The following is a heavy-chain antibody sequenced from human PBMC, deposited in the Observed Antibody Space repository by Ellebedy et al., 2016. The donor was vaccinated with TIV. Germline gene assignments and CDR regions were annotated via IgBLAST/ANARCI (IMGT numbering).Heavy chain of an antibody. J-gene: IGHJ5*02. CDR1: GFTFGRYW. CDR3: ARDRGDYSISGP. CDR2: IKSDGSGT. D-gene: IGHD4-11*01. V-gene: IGHV3-74*01. Sequence: GESLKISXVASGFTFGRYWMHWVRQAPGNKLVWVSRIKSDGSGTTYADSVKGRFTTSRDNARNTLYLQMNSLRGEDTAVYSCARDRGDYSISGPWGQGTLVTVSS.